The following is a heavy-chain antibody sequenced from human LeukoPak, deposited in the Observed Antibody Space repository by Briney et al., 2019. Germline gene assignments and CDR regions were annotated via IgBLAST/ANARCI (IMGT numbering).Heavy chain of an antibody. D-gene: IGHD3-3*01. CDR3: ARVRITIFGVVTEDY. V-gene: IGHV4-34*01. J-gene: IGHJ4*02. CDR2: INHSGST. CDR1: GGSFSGYY. Sequence: SETLSLTCAVYGGSFSGYYWSWIRQPPGKGLEWIGEINHSGSTNYNPSLKSRVTISVDTSKIQFSLRLSSVTAADTAAYYCARVRITIFGVVTEDYWGQGTLVTVSS.